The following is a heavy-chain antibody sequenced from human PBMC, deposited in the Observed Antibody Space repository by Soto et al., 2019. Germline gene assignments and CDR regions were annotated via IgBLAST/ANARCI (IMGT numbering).Heavy chain of an antibody. J-gene: IGHJ5*02. D-gene: IGHD2-2*01. CDR1: GGTFSSYA. Sequence: SVKVSCKASGGTFSSYAISWVRQAPGQGLEWMGGIIPIFGTANYAQKFQGRVTITADESTSTAYMELSSLRSEDTAVYYCARSPGPPYCSSTSCLGRFAPWGQGTLVTVSS. V-gene: IGHV1-69*13. CDR3: ARSPGPPYCSSTSCLGRFAP. CDR2: IIPIFGTA.